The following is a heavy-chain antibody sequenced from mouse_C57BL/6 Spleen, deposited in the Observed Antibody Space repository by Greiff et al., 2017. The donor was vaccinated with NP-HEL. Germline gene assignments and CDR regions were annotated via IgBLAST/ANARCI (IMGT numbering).Heavy chain of an antibody. J-gene: IGHJ1*03. CDR2: ISYDGSN. CDR3: ARALVPYWYFDV. Sequence: EVKLQESGPGLVKPSQSLSLTCSVTGYSITSGYYWNWIRQFPGNKLEWMGYISYDGSNNYNPSLKNRISITRDTSKNQFFLKLNSVTTEDTATYYCARALVPYWYFDVWGTGTTVTVSS. D-gene: IGHD2-10*02. CDR1: GYSITSGYY. V-gene: IGHV3-6*01.